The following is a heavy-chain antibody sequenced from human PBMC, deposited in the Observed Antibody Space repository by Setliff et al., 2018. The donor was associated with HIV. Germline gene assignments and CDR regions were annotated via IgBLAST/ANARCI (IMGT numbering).Heavy chain of an antibody. CDR3: ATGYYDYSGHYYFDY. Sequence: ASVKVSCKVSGYTLTELSMHWVRQAPGKGLEWMGGSGPENGETIYAQKFQGRVTMTEDTSTDTAYMELNSLRSDDTAVYYCATGYYDYSGHYYFDYWGQGTLVTVSS. CDR1: GYTLTELS. D-gene: IGHD3-16*01. CDR2: SGPENGET. V-gene: IGHV1-24*01. J-gene: IGHJ4*02.